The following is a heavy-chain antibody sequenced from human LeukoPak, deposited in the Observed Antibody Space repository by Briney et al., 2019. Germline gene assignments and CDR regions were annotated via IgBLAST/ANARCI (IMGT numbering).Heavy chain of an antibody. V-gene: IGHV3-48*01. J-gene: IGHJ6*02. CDR3: VKDLSDDYGYYYGMDV. Sequence: GGSLRLSCAASGFTFSSYSMNWVRQAPGKGLEWVSYISSSSSTIYYADSVKGRFTISRDNAKNSLYLQVNSLRAEDTAVYYCVKDLSDDYGYYYGMDVWGQGTTVTVSS. CDR2: ISSSSSTI. D-gene: IGHD4-17*01. CDR1: GFTFSSYS.